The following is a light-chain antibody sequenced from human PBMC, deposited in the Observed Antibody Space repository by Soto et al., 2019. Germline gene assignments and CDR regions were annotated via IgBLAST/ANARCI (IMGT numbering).Light chain of an antibody. J-gene: IGKJ1*01. CDR3: PHYESFPRT. Sequence: DIQMTQSPSTLSASVGARVTITFRASQSINNWLAWYQQKPGKAPKLFIFKASTLESGVPSRFSGSGSGTEFTLSISSLQPDDFATYFCPHYESFPRTFGQGTKVDIK. CDR1: QSINNW. V-gene: IGKV1-5*03. CDR2: KAS.